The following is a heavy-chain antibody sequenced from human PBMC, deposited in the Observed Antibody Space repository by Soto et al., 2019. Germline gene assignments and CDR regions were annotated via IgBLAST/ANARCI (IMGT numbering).Heavy chain of an antibody. CDR1: GGSISSSNW. V-gene: IGHV4-4*02. Sequence: SETLSPTCAVSGGSISSSNWWSWVRQPPGKGLEWIGEIYHSGSTNYNPSLKSRVTISVDKSKNQFSLKLSSVTAADTAVYYCARVPLVDSSGYHFDYWGQGTLVTVSS. J-gene: IGHJ4*02. D-gene: IGHD3-22*01. CDR3: ARVPLVDSSGYHFDY. CDR2: IYHSGST.